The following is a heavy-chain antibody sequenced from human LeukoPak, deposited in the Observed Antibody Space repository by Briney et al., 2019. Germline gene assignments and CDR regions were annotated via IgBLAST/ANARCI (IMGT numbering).Heavy chain of an antibody. CDR2: IDYSGST. D-gene: IGHD2-15*01. J-gene: IGHJ5*02. CDR1: RGSMSHYY. V-gene: IGHV4-59*01. Sequence: SETLSLTCTVSRGSMSHYYWSWIRQPPRKGLEWIGYIDYSGSTNYNPSLKSRLTISLDTSKNQFSLKLTSVTPADTAVYYCARGALGYCSGGNCYGNWFDPWGQGTLVTVSS. CDR3: ARGALGYCSGGNCYGNWFDP.